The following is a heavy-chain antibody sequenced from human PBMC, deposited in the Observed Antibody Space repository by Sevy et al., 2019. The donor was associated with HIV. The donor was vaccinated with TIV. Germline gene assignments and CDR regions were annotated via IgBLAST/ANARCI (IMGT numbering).Heavy chain of an antibody. D-gene: IGHD2-15*01. CDR3: ATCPEGWPYYMDV. CDR1: GYSFTSYW. V-gene: IGHV5-10-1*01. Sequence: GESLKISCKGSGYSFTSYWISWVRQMPGKGLEWMGRIDPSDSYTNYSPSFQGHVTISADKSISTAYLQWSSLKASDTAMYYCATCPEGWPYYMDVWGKGTTVTVSS. J-gene: IGHJ6*03. CDR2: IDPSDSYT.